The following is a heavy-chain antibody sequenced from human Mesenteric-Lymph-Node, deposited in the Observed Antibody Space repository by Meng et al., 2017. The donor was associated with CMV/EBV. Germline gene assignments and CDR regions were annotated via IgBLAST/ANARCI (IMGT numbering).Heavy chain of an antibody. CDR2: IYNSGST. J-gene: IGHJ4*02. Sequence: SETLSLTCTVSGDSISSSIHYWGWIRQPPGKGLEWIGSIYNSGSTYYNPPLKSRVTISVDTSKNQFSLKLSSVTAADTAVYYCARVNGLDYSNFLYYFDYWGQGTLVTVSS. CDR3: ARVNGLDYSNFLYYFDY. V-gene: IGHV4-39*07. CDR1: GDSISSSIHY. D-gene: IGHD4-11*01.